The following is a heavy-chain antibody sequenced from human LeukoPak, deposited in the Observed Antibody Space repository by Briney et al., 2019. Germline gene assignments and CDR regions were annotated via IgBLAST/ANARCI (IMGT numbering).Heavy chain of an antibody. CDR2: ISSGSSTI. CDR3: ARDVSGVTRY. Sequence: GGSLRLSCAASGFTFSTFNMNWVRQAPGKGLEWVSYISSGSSTIYYADSVKGRFTISRDNARNSLYLQMNSLRAEDTAVYYCARDVSGVTRYWGQGTLVTVSS. V-gene: IGHV3-48*04. D-gene: IGHD6-25*01. CDR1: GFTFSTFN. J-gene: IGHJ4*02.